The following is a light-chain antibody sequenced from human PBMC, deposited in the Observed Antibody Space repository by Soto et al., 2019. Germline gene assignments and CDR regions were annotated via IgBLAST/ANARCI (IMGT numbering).Light chain of an antibody. CDR3: QQYYSTPRT. Sequence: DIVMTQSPDSLAVSLGERATINCKSSQSVLYSSNNKNYLAWYQQKPGQPPKLLIYWASTRESWVPDRFSGSGSGTDFTLTICILQAEDVAVYYCQQYYSTPRTFGQGTKVEIK. V-gene: IGKV4-1*01. CDR1: QSVLYSSNNKNY. J-gene: IGKJ1*01. CDR2: WAS.